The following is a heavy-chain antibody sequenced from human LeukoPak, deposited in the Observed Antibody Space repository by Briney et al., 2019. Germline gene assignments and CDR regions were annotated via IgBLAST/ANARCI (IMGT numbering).Heavy chain of an antibody. V-gene: IGHV1-18*01. Sequence: GASVKVSCKASGYTFTSYGISWVRQAPGQGLEWMGWISAYNGNTNYVQKLQGRVTMTTETSTSKDYMELRSLRSDDTAVYYCARALSYDSSGYYVFDYWGQGTLVTVSS. CDR3: ARALSYDSSGYYVFDY. J-gene: IGHJ4*02. CDR1: GYTFTSYG. D-gene: IGHD3-22*01. CDR2: ISAYNGNT.